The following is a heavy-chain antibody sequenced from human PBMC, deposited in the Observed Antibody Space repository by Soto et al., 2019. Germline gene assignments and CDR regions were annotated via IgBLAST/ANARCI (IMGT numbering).Heavy chain of an antibody. CDR1: RFTISNYA. V-gene: IGHV3-23*01. J-gene: IGHJ4*02. CDR2: IGSDGKT. D-gene: IGHD4-17*01. CDR3: ARVALSGDPRKYSDY. Sequence: GGSLRLSCAASRFTISNYAINWVRQAPGKGLEWVSAIGSDGKTYYADSVKGRFTISRDNSKNTLYLQMNSLRAEDTAVYYCARVALSGDPRKYSDYWGQGTLVTSPQ.